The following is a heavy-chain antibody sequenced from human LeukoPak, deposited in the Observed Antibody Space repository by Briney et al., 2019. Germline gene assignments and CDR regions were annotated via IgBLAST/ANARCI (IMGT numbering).Heavy chain of an antibody. Sequence: PGGSLRLSCAASGFTFTHYGMHWVRQSPGKGLEWVAFISSDGTNTYYIDSVKGRFTISRDNAKNSLYLQMNSLRAEDTALYYCAKDIRFRGPIAVATYPDYWGQGTLVTVSS. CDR3: AKDIRFRGPIAVATYPDY. V-gene: IGHV3-30*18. D-gene: IGHD6-19*01. J-gene: IGHJ4*02. CDR2: ISSDGTNT. CDR1: GFTFTHYG.